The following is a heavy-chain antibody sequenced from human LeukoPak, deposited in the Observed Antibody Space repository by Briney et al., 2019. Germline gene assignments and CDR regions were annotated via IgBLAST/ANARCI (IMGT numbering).Heavy chain of an antibody. CDR3: AREGYYDSSGYLQH. CDR2: IYYSGST. D-gene: IGHD3-22*01. CDR1: GGSISSGDYY. V-gene: IGHV4-30-4*01. Sequence: PSQTLSPTCTVSGGSISSGDYYWSWIRQPPGKGLEWIGYIYYSGSTYYNPSLKSRVTISVDTSKNQFSLKLSSVTAADTAVYYCAREGYYDSSGYLQHWGQGTLVTVSS. J-gene: IGHJ1*01.